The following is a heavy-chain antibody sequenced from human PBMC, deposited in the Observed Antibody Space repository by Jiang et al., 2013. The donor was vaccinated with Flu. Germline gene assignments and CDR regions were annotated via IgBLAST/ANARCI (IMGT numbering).Heavy chain of an antibody. D-gene: IGHD3-10*01. Sequence: SCKASGYTFTSYAMHWVRQAPGQRLEWMGWINAGNGNTKYSQKFQGRVTITRDTSASTAYMELSSLRSEDTAVYYCAREITMVRGVISAFDIWGQGTMVTVSS. CDR1: GYTFTSYA. CDR2: INAGNGNT. J-gene: IGHJ3*02. CDR3: AREITMVRGVISAFDI. V-gene: IGHV1-3*01.